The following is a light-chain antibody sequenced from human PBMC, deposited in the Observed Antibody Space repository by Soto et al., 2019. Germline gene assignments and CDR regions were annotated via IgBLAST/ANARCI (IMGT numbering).Light chain of an antibody. Sequence: QSVLTQPASVSGSPGQSITISCGGTSSDVGAYIYVSWYQQYPGKAPKLIIYEVNNRPSGVSGRFSGSKSDTTAYLTISGLQAEDEADYYCSSYSGTAYVFGTGTKV. CDR1: SSDVGAYIY. V-gene: IGLV2-14*03. CDR2: EVN. CDR3: SSYSGTAYV. J-gene: IGLJ1*01.